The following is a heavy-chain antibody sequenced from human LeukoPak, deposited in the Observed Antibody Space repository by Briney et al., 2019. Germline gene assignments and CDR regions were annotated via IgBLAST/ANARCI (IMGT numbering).Heavy chain of an antibody. V-gene: IGHV3-21*01. CDR1: GFTFSSYS. D-gene: IGHD2-2*01. Sequence: PGGSLRLSCAASGFTFSSYSMNWVRQAPGKGLEWVSCISSSSSYIYYADSVKGRFTISRDNAKNSLYLQMNSLRAEDTAVYYCARVCCSSTSCYRTPVGYFQHWGQGTLVTVSS. CDR3: ARVCCSSTSCYRTPVGYFQH. J-gene: IGHJ1*01. CDR2: ISSSSSYI.